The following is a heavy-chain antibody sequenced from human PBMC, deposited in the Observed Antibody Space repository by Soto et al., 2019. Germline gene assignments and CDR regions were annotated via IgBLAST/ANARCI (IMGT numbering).Heavy chain of an antibody. D-gene: IGHD2-2*02. J-gene: IGHJ6*02. V-gene: IGHV3-13*05. Sequence: EVQLVESGGGLVQPGESLRLSCATCGFTFSNFDMHWIRQVPGKGLEWVSAIGAARDPYYLGSVKGRFTISRENAKNSVYLQMNDLRAGDSAVYYCARAYTGRLPRRADYYYAMDVWGQGTTVTVSS. CDR2: IGAARDP. CDR1: GFTFSNFD. CDR3: ARAYTGRLPRRADYYYAMDV.